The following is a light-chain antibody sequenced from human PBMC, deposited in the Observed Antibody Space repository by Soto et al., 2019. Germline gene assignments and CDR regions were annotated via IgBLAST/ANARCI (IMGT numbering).Light chain of an antibody. V-gene: IGLV2-18*02. CDR2: EVS. CDR3: SSYTSSSTYV. CDR1: SSDVGSHNR. Sequence: QSALTQPPSVSGSPGQSVTISCTGTSSDVGSHNRVSWYQQPPGTAPKLMIYEVSTRPSGVPDRFSGSKSGNTASLTSSGLQAEDEADYYCSSYTSSSTYVFGTGTKLTVL. J-gene: IGLJ1*01.